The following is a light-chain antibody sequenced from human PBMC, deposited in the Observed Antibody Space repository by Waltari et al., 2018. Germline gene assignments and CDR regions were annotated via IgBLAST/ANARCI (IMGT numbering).Light chain of an antibody. V-gene: IGLV1-47*01. J-gene: IGLJ2*01. CDR1: SPNIGSNY. Sequence: QSVLTQPPSASGTPGQRVTIPCSASSPNIGSNYVSWYQQLPGTAPQLLIYRNNQRPSGVPDRFSGAKSGTSASLAISGLRSEDEADYYCAAWDDSLSGLFGGGTKLTVL. CDR3: AAWDDSLSGL. CDR2: RNN.